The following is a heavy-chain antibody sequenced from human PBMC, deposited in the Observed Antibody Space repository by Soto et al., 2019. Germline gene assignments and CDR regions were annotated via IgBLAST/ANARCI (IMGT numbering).Heavy chain of an antibody. Sequence: ASVKVSCKASGYTFTSYAMHWVRQAPGQRLEWMGWINAGNGNTKYSQKFQGRVTITRDTSASTAYMELSSPRSEDTAVYYCARLSIYDSTYQVPYYYYGMDVWGQGTTVTVSS. CDR1: GYTFTSYA. V-gene: IGHV1-3*01. J-gene: IGHJ6*02. CDR3: ARLSIYDSTYQVPYYYYGMDV. D-gene: IGHD3-22*01. CDR2: INAGNGNT.